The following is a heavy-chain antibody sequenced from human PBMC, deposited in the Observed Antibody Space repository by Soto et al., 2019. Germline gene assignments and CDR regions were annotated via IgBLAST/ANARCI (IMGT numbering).Heavy chain of an antibody. D-gene: IGHD3-3*01. CDR1: GFTFSSYA. CDR2: ISYDGSNK. Sequence: PGGSLRLSCAASGFTFSSYAMHWVRQAPGKGLEWVAVISYDGSNKYYADSVKGRFTISRDNSKNTLYLQMNSLRAEDTAVYYCASEDNPSYYDFWSGYSILAVWGQGTTVTVSS. J-gene: IGHJ6*02. CDR3: ASEDNPSYYDFWSGYSILAV. V-gene: IGHV3-30-3*01.